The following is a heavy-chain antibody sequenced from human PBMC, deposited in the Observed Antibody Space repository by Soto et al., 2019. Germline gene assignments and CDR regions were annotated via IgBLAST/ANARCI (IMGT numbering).Heavy chain of an antibody. CDR3: AREGITGTKGDAFDI. V-gene: IGHV3-13*01. D-gene: IGHD1-20*01. CDR2: IGTAGDT. Sequence: GGSLRLSCAASGFTFSSYDMHWVRQATGKGLEWVSAIGTAGDTYYPGSVKGRFTISRENAKNSLYLQMNSLRAGDTAVYYCAREGITGTKGDAFDIWGQGTMVTVSS. CDR1: GFTFSSYD. J-gene: IGHJ3*02.